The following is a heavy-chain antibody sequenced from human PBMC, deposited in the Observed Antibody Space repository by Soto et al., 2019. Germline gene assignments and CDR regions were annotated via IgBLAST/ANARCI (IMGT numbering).Heavy chain of an antibody. CDR3: ARESHPYYYMDV. J-gene: IGHJ6*03. CDR2: IYYSGRT. CDR1: GGSISSGGYY. Sequence: QVQLQESGPGLVKPSQTLSLTCTVSGGSISSGGYYWSWTRQHPGRGLEWIGYIYYSGRTYYNPSLRSRVTISLDTSKNQFSLILSSVTAADPAVYYCARESHPYYYMDVWGKGATVTVSS. V-gene: IGHV4-31*03.